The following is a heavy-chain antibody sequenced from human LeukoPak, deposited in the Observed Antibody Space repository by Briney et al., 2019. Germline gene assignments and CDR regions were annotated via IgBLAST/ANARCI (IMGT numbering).Heavy chain of an antibody. CDR1: GFNFGDYA. Sequence: GGSLRLSCAASGFNFGDYAMHWVRQAPGKGLEWVGIILYDGSHKFYGDSVKGRFTISRDNSKNTLYLQMDSLKTEDTAIYYCARSGADYCDNNWFDPWGQGTLVTVSS. CDR2: ILYDGSHK. CDR3: ARSGADYCDNNWFDP. D-gene: IGHD4-17*01. V-gene: IGHV3-30*04. J-gene: IGHJ5*02.